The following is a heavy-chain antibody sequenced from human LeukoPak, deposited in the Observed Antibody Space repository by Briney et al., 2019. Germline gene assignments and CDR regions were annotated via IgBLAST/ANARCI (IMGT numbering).Heavy chain of an antibody. J-gene: IGHJ4*02. CDR2: IKQDGSEK. D-gene: IGHD6-19*01. V-gene: IGHV3-7*03. CDR1: GFTFSSYW. Sequence: GGSLRLSCAAPGFTFSSYWMSWVRQAPGKGLEWVANIKQDGSEKYYVDSVKGRFTISRDNAKNSLYLQMNSLRAEDTAVYYCARDARVAGMGFFDYWGQGTLVTVSS. CDR3: ARDARVAGMGFFDY.